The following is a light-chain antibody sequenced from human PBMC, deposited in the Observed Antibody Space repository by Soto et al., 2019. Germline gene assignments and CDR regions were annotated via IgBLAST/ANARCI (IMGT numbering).Light chain of an antibody. CDR1: QSVGNN. J-gene: IGKJ2*02. V-gene: IGKV3-15*01. CDR3: QQYNNWPRGT. Sequence: EIVVTQSPATLSVSPGERATLSCRASQSVGNNFAWYQQKPGQAPRLLIYGASTRATGIPARFSGSGSGTEFTLTISSLQSEDFAVYYCQQYNNWPRGTFGQGTKLEIK. CDR2: GAS.